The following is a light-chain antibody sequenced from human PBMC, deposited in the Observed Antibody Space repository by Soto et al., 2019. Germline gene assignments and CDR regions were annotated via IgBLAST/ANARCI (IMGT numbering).Light chain of an antibody. V-gene: IGKV2-28*01. CDR2: LVS. J-gene: IGKJ4*01. CDR1: QSLLHSNGNTH. CDR3: MQALQTPLT. Sequence: DIVMTQSTFSLPVTPGEPASISCRSSQSLLHSNGNTHLDWYLQKPGQSPQLLIYLVSDRASGVPGRFSGSGSGTDFRLNISRVEAEDAGVYYCMQALQTPLTFGGGTKVDI.